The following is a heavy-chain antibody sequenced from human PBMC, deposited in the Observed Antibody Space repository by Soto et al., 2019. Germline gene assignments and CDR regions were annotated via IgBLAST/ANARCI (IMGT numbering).Heavy chain of an antibody. V-gene: IGHV3-53*01. J-gene: IGHJ5*02. CDR2: IWSAGLT. Sequence: GGSLRLSCAASGFTVSSKYMSWVRQAPGKGLEWVSIIWSAGLTYYADSVRGRFTIPRDISKNILFLQMNNLRAEDSAIYYCARELPPDLWGQGTLVTVSS. CDR3: ARELPPDL. D-gene: IGHD2-15*01. CDR1: GFTVSSKY.